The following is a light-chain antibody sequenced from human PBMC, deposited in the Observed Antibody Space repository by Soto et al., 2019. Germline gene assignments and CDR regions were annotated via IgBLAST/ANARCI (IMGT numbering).Light chain of an antibody. CDR3: QQRCNWPRT. J-gene: IGKJ1*01. Sequence: ELGVTLSPASISMTPGQGACLAFRASQSVSSYLAWYQQKPGQAPRLLIYDASNLATGIPARFSGSGSGTDFTLTISSLEPEDFAVYYCQQRCNWPRTFGQGTKVDIK. CDR1: QSVSSY. V-gene: IGKV3-11*01. CDR2: DAS.